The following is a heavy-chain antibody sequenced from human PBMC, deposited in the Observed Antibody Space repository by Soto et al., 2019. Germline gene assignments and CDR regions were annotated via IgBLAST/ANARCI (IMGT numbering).Heavy chain of an antibody. D-gene: IGHD3-22*01. CDR1: GFTFSSYA. CDR2: ISGSGGST. CDR3: AKGGPYYYDSSGYYDY. V-gene: IGHV3-23*01. J-gene: IGHJ4*02. Sequence: EVQLLESGGGLVQPGGSLRLSCAASGFTFSSYAMSWVRQAPGKGLEWVSAISGSGGSTYYADSVKGRFTITRDNSETTLYLQMTSLTAVDTAVYYCAKGGPYYYDSSGYYDYWGQATLVTVSS.